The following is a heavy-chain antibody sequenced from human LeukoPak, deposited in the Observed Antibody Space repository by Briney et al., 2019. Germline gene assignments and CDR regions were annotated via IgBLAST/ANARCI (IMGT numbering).Heavy chain of an antibody. Sequence: SETLSLTCTDSGGSISSYYLSWIRQPAGKGLDGIGRIYTCGSTNYNPSLKSRVTMSVDTSKNQFSLKLSSVTAADTAVYYCAREGDYDFWSGLYNWFDPWGQGTLVTVSS. CDR2: IYTCGST. CDR1: GGSISSYY. D-gene: IGHD3-3*01. J-gene: IGHJ5*02. CDR3: AREGDYDFWSGLYNWFDP. V-gene: IGHV4-4*07.